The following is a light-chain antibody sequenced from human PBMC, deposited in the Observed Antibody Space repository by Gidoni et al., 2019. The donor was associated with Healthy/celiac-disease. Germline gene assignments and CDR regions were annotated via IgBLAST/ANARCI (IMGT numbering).Light chain of an antibody. CDR3: QQYNSYSYT. J-gene: IGKJ2*01. Sequence: DIQMTQSPSTLSASVGDRVTITCRASKSISSWLAWYQQKPGKAPKLLIYKASSLESGVPSRFSDSGSGTEFTLTISRLQPDDFATYYCQQYNSYSYTFGQGTKLEIK. CDR1: KSISSW. CDR2: KAS. V-gene: IGKV1-5*03.